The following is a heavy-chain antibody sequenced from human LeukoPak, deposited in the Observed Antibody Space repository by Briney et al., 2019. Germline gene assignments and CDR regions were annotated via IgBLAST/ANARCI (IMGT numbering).Heavy chain of an antibody. CDR1: GYTFTSYG. J-gene: IGHJ4*02. CDR2: ISAYNGNT. Sequence: ASVKVSCKASGYTFTSYGISGVRQAPGQGLEWMGWISAYNGNTNYAQKLQGRVTMTTDTSTSTAYMELRSLRSDDTAVYYCARAYCSSTSCYSGAWYFDYWGQGTLVTVSS. V-gene: IGHV1-18*01. CDR3: ARAYCSSTSCYSGAWYFDY. D-gene: IGHD2-2*01.